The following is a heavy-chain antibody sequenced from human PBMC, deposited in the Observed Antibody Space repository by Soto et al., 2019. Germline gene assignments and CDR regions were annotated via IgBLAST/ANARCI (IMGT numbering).Heavy chain of an antibody. CDR2: IYSSGST. D-gene: IGHD6-13*01. J-gene: IGHJ5*02. CDR1: GGSISSGDYY. Sequence: QVQLQESRPGLVKPSQTLSLTCTVSGGSISSGDYYWRWVRQPPGQSLEWIGYIYSSGSTYYNPSLKSRLTMTVDTSKNQFSLKQSSVTAADTAVYYYARALEREQQLVRGFDPWGQGTLVTVSS. CDR3: ARALEREQQLVRGFDP. V-gene: IGHV4-30-4*01.